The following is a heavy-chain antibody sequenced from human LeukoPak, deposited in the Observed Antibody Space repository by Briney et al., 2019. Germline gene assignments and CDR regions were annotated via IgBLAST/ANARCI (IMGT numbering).Heavy chain of an antibody. Sequence: GESLKISCKGSGYSFATYWIGWVRQMPGKGLEWMGIIYPGDSDTRYSPSFQGQVTISADKSICTAYLQWSSLKASDTAMYYCARHSSGPGNDAFDIWGQGTMVTVSS. V-gene: IGHV5-51*01. D-gene: IGHD6-19*01. CDR3: ARHSSGPGNDAFDI. CDR2: IYPGDSDT. CDR1: GYSFATYW. J-gene: IGHJ3*02.